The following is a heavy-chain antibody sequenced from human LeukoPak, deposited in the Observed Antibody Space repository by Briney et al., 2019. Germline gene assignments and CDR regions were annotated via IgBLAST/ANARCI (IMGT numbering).Heavy chain of an antibody. CDR3: ARVLARGGEIRGSYYYY. CDR2: IIPLFGTA. J-gene: IGHJ4*02. CDR1: GGTFSTYA. Sequence: GASVKVSCKASGGTFSTYAVNWLRQAPGQRLEWMGGIIPLFGTANYAQKFQGRVTITTDESTSTAYMELSSLRSEDTAIYYCARVLARGGEIRGSYYYYCGQGSLVTVSS. V-gene: IGHV1-69*05. D-gene: IGHD1-26*01.